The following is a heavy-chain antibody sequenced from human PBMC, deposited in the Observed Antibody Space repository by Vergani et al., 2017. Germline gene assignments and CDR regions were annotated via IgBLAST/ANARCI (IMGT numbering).Heavy chain of an antibody. CDR2: LSTTGGA. D-gene: IGHD4-11*01. CDR1: GVSVTDYN. CDR3: ARGDDNSDYEGTNWFDP. Sequence: QAQLQESGPGLVKPSETLSLTCHVFGVSVTDYNCNWIRQAPGKGLEWIGSLSTTGGATHASHNPSLKSRVSISVDTSKSQFSLRLSSVTAADTAVYYCARGDDNSDYEGTNWFDPWGQGILVTVSS. V-gene: IGHV4-4*09. J-gene: IGHJ5*02.